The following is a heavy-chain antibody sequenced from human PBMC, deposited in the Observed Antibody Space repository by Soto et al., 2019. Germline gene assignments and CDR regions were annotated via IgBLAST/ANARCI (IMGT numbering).Heavy chain of an antibody. CDR3: ARGKSYYGSCKGIYDYYSLDV. Sequence: QVQLVQSGAEVKKPGSSVKVSCKSSGGTFSSYAISWVRQAPGQGLEWMGGVIPVFGLATYAQKVQGRVTITADKSTNTAYMEVSSLRSEDTAVYYCARGKSYYGSCKGIYDYYSLDVWGQGTTVTVSS. D-gene: IGHD3-10*01. V-gene: IGHV1-69*17. CDR1: GGTFSSYA. CDR2: VIPVFGLA. J-gene: IGHJ6*02.